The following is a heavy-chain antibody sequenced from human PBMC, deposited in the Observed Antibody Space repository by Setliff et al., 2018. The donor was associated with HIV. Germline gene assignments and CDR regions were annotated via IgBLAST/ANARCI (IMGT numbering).Heavy chain of an antibody. Sequence: GGSLRLSCAASGFTFSSYGMHWVRQAPGKGLEWVAFIRYDGSNKYYADSVKGRFTISRDNSKNTLYLQMNSLRAEDTAVYYCAKGGYDSSGRFDYWGQGTLVTVSS. CDR2: IRYDGSNK. CDR3: AKGGYDSSGRFDY. CDR1: GFTFSSYG. D-gene: IGHD3-22*01. V-gene: IGHV3-30*02. J-gene: IGHJ4*02.